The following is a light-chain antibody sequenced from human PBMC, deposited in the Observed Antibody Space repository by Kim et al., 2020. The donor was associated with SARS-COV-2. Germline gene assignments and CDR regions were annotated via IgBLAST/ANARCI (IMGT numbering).Light chain of an antibody. Sequence: SASVGDRVTITCRASQDISNHLAWFQQIPGKAPKPLIYAASNLQGGVPARFGGSGSGTQFTPTIGSLQPEDVATYYCQQFRFYPPTFGGGTKLEI. J-gene: IGKJ4*01. V-gene: IGKV1-16*01. CDR2: AAS. CDR1: QDISNH. CDR3: QQFRFYPPT.